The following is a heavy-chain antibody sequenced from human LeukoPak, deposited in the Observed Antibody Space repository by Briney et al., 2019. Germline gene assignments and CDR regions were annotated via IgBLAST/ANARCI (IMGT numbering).Heavy chain of an antibody. D-gene: IGHD3-9*01. Sequence: PSETLSLTCTVSGGSISSYYWSWIRQPPGKGLEWIGYIYYSGSTNYNPSLKSRVTISVDTSKNQFSLKLSSVTAADTAVYYCARVPKLRYFDWPYYFDYWGQGTLVTVSS. J-gene: IGHJ4*02. V-gene: IGHV4-59*01. CDR3: ARVPKLRYFDWPYYFDY. CDR1: GGSISSYY. CDR2: IYYSGST.